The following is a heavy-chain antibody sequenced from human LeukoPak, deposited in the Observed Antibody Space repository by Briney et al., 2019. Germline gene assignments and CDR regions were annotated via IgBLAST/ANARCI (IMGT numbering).Heavy chain of an antibody. D-gene: IGHD1-26*01. J-gene: IGHJ3*02. Sequence: GGSLRLSCAASGFTFSSYWMHWVRQAPGKGLEWVANIKEDGSEKYYVDSVKGRFTISRDNAKNSVFLQMNSLRVEDTAVYYCAGRIFDIWGQGTMVTVSS. V-gene: IGHV3-7*01. CDR1: GFTFSSYW. CDR2: IKEDGSEK. CDR3: AGRIFDI.